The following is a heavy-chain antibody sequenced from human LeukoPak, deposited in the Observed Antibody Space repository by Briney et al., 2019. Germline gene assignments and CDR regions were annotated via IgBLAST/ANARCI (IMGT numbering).Heavy chain of an antibody. Sequence: SETLSLTCSVSGGSISSSTYYWGWIRQPPGKGLEWIGSIYYSGSTYYNPSLKSRVTISVDTSKNQFSLKLSSVTAADTAVYYCARGDYDFWSGYYTSSHQYYFDYWGQGTLVTVSS. J-gene: IGHJ4*02. CDR1: GGSISSSTYY. V-gene: IGHV4-39*07. CDR3: ARGDYDFWSGYYTSSHQYYFDY. CDR2: IYYSGST. D-gene: IGHD3-3*01.